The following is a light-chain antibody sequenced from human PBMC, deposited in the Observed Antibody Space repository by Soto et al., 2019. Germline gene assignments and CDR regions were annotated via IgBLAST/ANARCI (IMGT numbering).Light chain of an antibody. CDR3: AAWDDTLSGWL. J-gene: IGLJ3*02. V-gene: IGLV1-47*01. CDR2: RNN. CDR1: SSSIGNNY. Sequence: QSVLTQPPSASGTPGQRVSISCSGSSSSIGNNYVYWYQQVPGTAPKLLIYRNNQRPSGVTDRLSGSKSGTSASLAISGLRSADEADYYGAAWDDTLSGWLFGGGTQLTVL.